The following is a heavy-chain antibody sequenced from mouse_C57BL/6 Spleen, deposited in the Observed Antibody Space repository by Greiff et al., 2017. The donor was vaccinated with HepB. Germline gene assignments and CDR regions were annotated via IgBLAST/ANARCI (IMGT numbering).Heavy chain of an antibody. V-gene: IGHV1-53*01. CDR3: ARRTTVAWDYFDY. CDR1: GYTFTSYW. Sequence: VQLQQSGTELVKPGASVKLSCKASGYTFTSYWMHWVKQRPGQGLEWIGNINPSNGGTNYNEKFKSKATLTVDKSSSTAYMQLSSLTSEDSAVYYCARRTTVAWDYFDYWGHGTTLTVSS. CDR2: INPSNGGT. D-gene: IGHD1-1*01. J-gene: IGHJ2*01.